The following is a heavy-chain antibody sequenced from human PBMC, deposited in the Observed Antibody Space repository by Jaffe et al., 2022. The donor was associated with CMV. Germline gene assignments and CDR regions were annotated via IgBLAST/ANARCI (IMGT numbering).Heavy chain of an antibody. CDR3: ARGGGYSNYGNWFDP. Sequence: QVQLVESGGGVVQPGRSLRLSCAASGFTFSSYGMHWVRQAPGKGLEWVAVIWYDGSNKYYADSVKGRFTISRDNSKNTLYLQMNSLRAEDTAVYYCARGGGYSNYGNWFDPWGQGTLVTVSS. CDR2: IWYDGSNK. V-gene: IGHV3-33*01. D-gene: IGHD4-4*01. J-gene: IGHJ5*02. CDR1: GFTFSSYG.